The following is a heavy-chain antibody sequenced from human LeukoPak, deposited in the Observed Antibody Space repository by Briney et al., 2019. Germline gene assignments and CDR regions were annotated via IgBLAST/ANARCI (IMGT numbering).Heavy chain of an antibody. Sequence: GGSLRLSCAASGFTFSSYAMSWVRQAPGKGLEWVSSISSSSSYIYYADSVKGRFTISRDNAKNSLYLQMNSLRAEDTAVYYCARDKIRGVIRSPIDYWGQGTLVTVSS. CDR2: ISSSSSYI. CDR1: GFTFSSYA. V-gene: IGHV3-21*01. CDR3: ARDKIRGVIRSPIDY. D-gene: IGHD3-10*01. J-gene: IGHJ4*02.